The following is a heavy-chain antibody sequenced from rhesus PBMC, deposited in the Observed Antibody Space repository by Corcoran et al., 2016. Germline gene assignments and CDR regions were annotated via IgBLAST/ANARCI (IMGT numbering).Heavy chain of an antibody. CDR2: ISYSGST. CDR3: ARVGYSSWSGYFDL. Sequence: QLQLQESGPGLVKPSETLSLTCAVSGYSISSGYGWSWIRQPPGKGLEWIGYISYSGSTSYNPSLKSRVTISRDTSKNQFSLKLSSVTAADTAVYYCARVGYSSWSGYFDLWGPGTPITISS. CDR1: GYSISSGYG. D-gene: IGHD6-13*01. J-gene: IGHJ2*01. V-gene: IGHV4-122*02.